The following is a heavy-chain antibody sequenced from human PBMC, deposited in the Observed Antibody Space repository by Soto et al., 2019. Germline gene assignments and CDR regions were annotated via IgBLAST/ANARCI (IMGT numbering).Heavy chain of an antibody. V-gene: IGHV3-9*01. J-gene: IGHJ4*02. CDR2: ISWNSGSI. CDR3: ASGRGYDILTGYYPYFDY. Sequence: PGGSLRLSCAASGLTFDDYAMHWVWQAPGKDLEWVSGISWNSGSIGYADSVKGRFTISRDNAKNSLYLQMNSLRAGDTALYYCASGRGYDILTGYYPYFDYWGQGTLVTVSS. CDR1: GLTFDDYA. D-gene: IGHD3-9*01.